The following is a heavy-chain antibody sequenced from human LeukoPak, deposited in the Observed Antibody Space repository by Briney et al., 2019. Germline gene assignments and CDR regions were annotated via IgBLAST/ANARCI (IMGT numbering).Heavy chain of an antibody. Sequence: ASVKVSCKASGYTFTGYYMHWVRQAPGQGLEWMGWINPNSGGTNYAQKFQGRVTMTRNTSISTAYMELSSLRSEDTAVYYCARGLSMSYDYDYWGQGTLVTVSS. CDR1: GYTFTGYY. V-gene: IGHV1-2*02. J-gene: IGHJ4*02. D-gene: IGHD5-12*01. CDR2: INPNSGGT. CDR3: ARGLSMSYDYDY.